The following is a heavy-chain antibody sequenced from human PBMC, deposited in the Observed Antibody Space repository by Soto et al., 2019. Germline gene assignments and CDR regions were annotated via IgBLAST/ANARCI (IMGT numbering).Heavy chain of an antibody. CDR2: IKSKNDGGTT. CDR3: TTDLGIYGSA. CDR1: GFTFSNAW. Sequence: PGGSLRLSCAASGFTFSNAWMSWVRQAPGKGLEWVGRIKSKNDGGTTDYAAPVKGRFTISRDDSKNTLYLQMNSLKTEDTAVYYCTTDLGIYGSAWGQGTLVTV. D-gene: IGHD3-10*01. V-gene: IGHV3-15*01. J-gene: IGHJ5*02.